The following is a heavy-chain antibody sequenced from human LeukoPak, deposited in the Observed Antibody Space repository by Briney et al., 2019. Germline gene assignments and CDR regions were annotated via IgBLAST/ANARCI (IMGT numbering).Heavy chain of an antibody. CDR2: ISAYNGNT. CDR3: ARDLLTGYDILTGYPPLAY. Sequence: GASVKVSCKASGYTFTSYGISWVRQAPGQGLEWMGWISAYNGNTNYAQKLQGRVTMTTDTSTSTAYMELRSLRSDDTAVYYCARDLLTGYDILTGYPPLAYWGQGTLVTVSS. CDR1: GYTFTSYG. J-gene: IGHJ4*02. D-gene: IGHD3-9*01. V-gene: IGHV1-18*04.